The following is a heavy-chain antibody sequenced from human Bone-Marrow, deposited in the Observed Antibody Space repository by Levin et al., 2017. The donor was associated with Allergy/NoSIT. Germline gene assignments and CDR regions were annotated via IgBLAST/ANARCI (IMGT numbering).Heavy chain of an antibody. V-gene: IGHV2-5*01. Sequence: GSGPTLVKRTETLTLTCSFSGVSLNDRGEAVAWIRQPPGRALEWLAVIYWNDDKRYSASLKDRLTISKDTSKNQVVLTLTNMDPVDTATYFCAWRQWEVERPEAWFNPWGQGALVTVSS. CDR2: IYWNDDK. J-gene: IGHJ5*02. CDR1: GVSLNDRGEA. CDR3: AWRQWEVERPEAWFNP. D-gene: IGHD1-1*01.